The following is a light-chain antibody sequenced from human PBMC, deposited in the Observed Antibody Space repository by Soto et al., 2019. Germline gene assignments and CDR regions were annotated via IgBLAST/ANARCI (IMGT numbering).Light chain of an antibody. J-gene: IGLJ3*02. CDR3: SSYTGRNTWV. CDR1: SSDVGGYNY. V-gene: IGLV2-14*01. Sequence: QSALTQPASVSGSPGQSITISCTGTSSDVGGYNYVSWYQQHPGKAPKLMIYEVTNRPSGVSNRFSGSKSGNTASLTISGLQAEDEDDYYCSSYTGRNTWVFGGGTKLTVL. CDR2: EVT.